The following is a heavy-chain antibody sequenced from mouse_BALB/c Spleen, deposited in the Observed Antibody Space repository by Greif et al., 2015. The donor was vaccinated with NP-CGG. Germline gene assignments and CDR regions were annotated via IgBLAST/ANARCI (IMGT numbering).Heavy chain of an antibody. V-gene: IGHV5-9-4*01. CDR1: GFTFSSYA. CDR2: ISSGGSYT. Sequence: DVQLVESGGGLVKPGGSLKLSCAASGFTFSSYAMSWVRQSPEKRLEWVAEISSGGSYTYYPDTVTGRFTISRDNAKNPLCLEMRSLGSEDTAMYYCARRPFYYDCEAWFAYWGQGTLVTVSA. J-gene: IGHJ3*01. CDR3: ARRPFYYDCEAWFAY. D-gene: IGHD2-4*01.